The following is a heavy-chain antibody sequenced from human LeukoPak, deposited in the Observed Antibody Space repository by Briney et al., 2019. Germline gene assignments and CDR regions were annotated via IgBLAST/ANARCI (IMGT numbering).Heavy chain of an antibody. CDR3: ARDQGDSSAYYDDASDV. D-gene: IGHD3-22*01. J-gene: IGHJ3*01. CDR2: IFSGSGYT. Sequence: GGSLRLSCEAPGFTFSSYTMTWLRQAPGKGLEWVSSIFSGSGYTYYSDSVKGRFTVSRDNAKNSLFLQMNSLRGEDTAIYYCARDQGDSSAYYDDASDVWGQGTMVTVSS. V-gene: IGHV3-21*01. CDR1: GFTFSSYT.